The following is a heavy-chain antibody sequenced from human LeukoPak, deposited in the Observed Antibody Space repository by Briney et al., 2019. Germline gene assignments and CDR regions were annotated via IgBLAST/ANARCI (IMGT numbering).Heavy chain of an antibody. V-gene: IGHV3-23*01. Sequence: GGSLRLSCAASGFTFSNYAMNWVRQAPGKGLEWVSVISANGDTTYYVDSVRGRFTISRDNSKNSVFLQMNSLRDADTAVYYCVKDFWPARDGGGYYSPFEYWGEGTLVTVYS. CDR3: VKDFWPARDGGGYYSPFEY. CDR1: GFTFSNYA. J-gene: IGHJ4*02. CDR2: ISANGDTT. D-gene: IGHD3-22*01.